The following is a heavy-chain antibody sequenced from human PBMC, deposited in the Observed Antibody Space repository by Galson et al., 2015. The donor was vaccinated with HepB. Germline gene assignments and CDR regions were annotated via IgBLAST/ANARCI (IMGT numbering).Heavy chain of an antibody. Sequence: SVKVSCKASGYTFTGHYMHWVRQAPGQGLEWMGWINLKSGGTHYAQKFQGWVTMTRETSVSTAYMERSRLRYDDTAVYYCARDAGHGGNSGAFDIWGQGTLVTVSS. V-gene: IGHV1-2*04. CDR2: INLKSGGT. CDR1: GYTFTGHY. D-gene: IGHD4-23*01. CDR3: ARDAGHGGNSGAFDI. J-gene: IGHJ3*02.